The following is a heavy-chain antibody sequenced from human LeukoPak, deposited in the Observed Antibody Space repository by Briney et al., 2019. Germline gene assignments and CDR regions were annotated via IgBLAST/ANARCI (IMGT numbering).Heavy chain of an antibody. D-gene: IGHD2-8*01. V-gene: IGHV1-24*01. J-gene: IGHJ5*02. CDR2: FDPEDGET. Sequence: ASVKVSCKVSGYTLTELSMYWVRQAPGRGLEWMGGFDPEDGETIYAQKFQGRVTMTRDTSTSTVYMELSSLRSEDTAVYYCARDGGSLLMVYAMPPSWFDPWGQGTLVTVSS. CDR3: ARDGGSLLMVYAMPPSWFDP. CDR1: GYTLTELS.